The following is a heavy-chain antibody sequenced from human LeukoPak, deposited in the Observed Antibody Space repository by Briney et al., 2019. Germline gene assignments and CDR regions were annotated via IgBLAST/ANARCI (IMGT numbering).Heavy chain of an antibody. CDR1: GGTFSSYA. Sequence: VRVSCKASGGTFSSYAISWVQQAPGQGLEWMGRIIPIFGTANYAQKFQGRVTITTDESTSTAYMELSSLRSEDTAVYCCARDKYAFDIWGQGTMVTVSS. J-gene: IGHJ3*02. V-gene: IGHV1-69*05. CDR2: IIPIFGTA. CDR3: ARDKYAFDI.